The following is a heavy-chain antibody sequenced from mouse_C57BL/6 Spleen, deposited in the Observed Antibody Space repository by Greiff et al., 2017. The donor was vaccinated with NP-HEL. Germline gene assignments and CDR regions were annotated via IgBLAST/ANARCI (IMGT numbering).Heavy chain of an antibody. D-gene: IGHD2-2*01. J-gene: IGHJ3*01. V-gene: IGHV1-82*01. Sequence: VQLQQSGPELVKPGASVKISCKASGYAFSSSWMNWVKQRPGKGLEWIGRIYPGDGDTNYNGKFKGKATLTADKSSSTAYMQLSSLTSEDSAVYFCARGNYYGYDPFAYWGQGTLVTVSA. CDR1: GYAFSSSW. CDR2: IYPGDGDT. CDR3: ARGNYYGYDPFAY.